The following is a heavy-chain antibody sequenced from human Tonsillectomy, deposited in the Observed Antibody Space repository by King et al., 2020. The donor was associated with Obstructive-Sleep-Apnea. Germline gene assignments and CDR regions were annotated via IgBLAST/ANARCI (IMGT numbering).Heavy chain of an antibody. D-gene: IGHD6-13*01. J-gene: IGHJ4*02. V-gene: IGHV4-59*01. Sequence: QLQESGPGLVKPSETLSLTCTVSSGSISSYYWSWIRQPPGKELEWIGYMHYSGSINYNLSLKSRVTISVDTSKNQFSLKLTSVTAADTAVYYCAGYIAAAGYFDYWGQGTLVTVSS. CDR2: MHYSGSI. CDR1: SGSISSYY. CDR3: AGYIAAAGYFDY.